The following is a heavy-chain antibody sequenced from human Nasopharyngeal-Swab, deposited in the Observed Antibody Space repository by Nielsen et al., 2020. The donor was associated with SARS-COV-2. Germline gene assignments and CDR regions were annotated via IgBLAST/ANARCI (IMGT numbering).Heavy chain of an antibody. Sequence: GESLKISCAASGFSFSGCSMNWVRQAPGKGLEWVSYISSGSSTIYYADSVKGRFTISRDNAKNSLYLQMNSLRDEDTAVYYCAGGSGSYGCAYQYYYAMDVWGQGTTVTVSS. D-gene: IGHD6-19*01. V-gene: IGHV3-48*02. J-gene: IGHJ6*02. CDR2: ISSGSSTI. CDR3: AGGSGSYGCAYQYYYAMDV. CDR1: GFSFSGCS.